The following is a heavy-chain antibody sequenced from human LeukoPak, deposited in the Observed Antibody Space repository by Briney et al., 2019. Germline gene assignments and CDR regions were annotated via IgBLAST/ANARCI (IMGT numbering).Heavy chain of an antibody. CDR2: INPNSGGT. CDR3: ARPTSGPLSVWAFDI. Sequence: ATVKVSCKASGYTFTDYFMQWVRQAPGQRLEWMGWINPNSGGTSYAQKFQGRVTMTRDTSISTAYMELSRLRSDDTAVYYCARPTSGPLSVWAFDIWGQGTMVTVSS. V-gene: IGHV1-2*02. CDR1: GYTFTDYF. D-gene: IGHD1-14*01. J-gene: IGHJ3*02.